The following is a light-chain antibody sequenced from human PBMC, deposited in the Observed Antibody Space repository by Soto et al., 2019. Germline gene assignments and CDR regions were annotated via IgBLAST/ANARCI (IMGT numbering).Light chain of an antibody. CDR1: QSISSW. V-gene: IGKV1-5*01. CDR3: QQYNSYSKT. CDR2: DAS. Sequence: DIQLNQSPSTLSASLGDRVTITCRASQSISSWLAWYQQKPGKAPKLLIYDASSLESGVPSRFSGSGSGTEFTLTISSLQPDDFATYYCQQYNSYSKTFGQGSEVDI. J-gene: IGKJ1*01.